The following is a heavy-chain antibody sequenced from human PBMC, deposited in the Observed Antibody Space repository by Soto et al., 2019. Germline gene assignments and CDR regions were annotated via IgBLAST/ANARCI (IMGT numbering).Heavy chain of an antibody. D-gene: IGHD1-7*01. CDR2: IYYSGST. J-gene: IGHJ5*02. V-gene: IGHV4-30-4*01. Sequence: PSETLSLTCTVSGGSISSGDYYWSWIRQPPGKGLEWIGYIYYSGSTYYNPSLKSRVTISVDTSKNQFSLKLSSVTAADTAVYYCARGRITGTGWFDPWGQGTLVTVSS. CDR3: ARGRITGTGWFDP. CDR1: GGSISSGDYY.